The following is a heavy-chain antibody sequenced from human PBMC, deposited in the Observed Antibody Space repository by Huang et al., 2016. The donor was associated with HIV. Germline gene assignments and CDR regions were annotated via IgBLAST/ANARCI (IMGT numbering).Heavy chain of an antibody. CDR1: GFTFSNYA. Sequence: QVQLVESGGGVVQPGTSLRLSCAASGFTFSNYAMNWVRQAPGKGLGGVEVITNEGSTKYYADSVNGRFTISRDNSKNTVYLQMNSLRAEDTAVYYCARSEPSRYYFDYWGQGTLVTVSS. J-gene: IGHJ4*02. V-gene: IGHV3-30-3*01. CDR3: ARSEPSRYYFDY. CDR2: ITNEGSTK.